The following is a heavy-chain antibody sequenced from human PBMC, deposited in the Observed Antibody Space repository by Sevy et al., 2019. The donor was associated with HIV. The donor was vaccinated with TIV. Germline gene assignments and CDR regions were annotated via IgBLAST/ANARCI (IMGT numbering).Heavy chain of an antibody. Sequence: GESLKISCKGSGYSFTSYWISWVRQMPGKGLEWMGRIDPSDSYTNYSPSFQGHVTISAGKSISTAYLQWSSLKASDTAMYYCARQFDSVYYYDSSGRLGRGFDYWGQGTLVSVSS. CDR1: GYSFTSYW. J-gene: IGHJ4*02. CDR3: ARQFDSVYYYDSSGRLGRGFDY. V-gene: IGHV5-10-1*01. D-gene: IGHD3-22*01. CDR2: IDPSDSYT.